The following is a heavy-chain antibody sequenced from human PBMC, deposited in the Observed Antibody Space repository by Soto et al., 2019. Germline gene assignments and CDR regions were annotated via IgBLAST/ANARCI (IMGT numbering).Heavy chain of an antibody. V-gene: IGHV3-23*01. CDR1: GFTYSSYA. CDR2: ISGSGGST. J-gene: IGHJ3*02. CDR3: AKDRSGWYDAFDI. Sequence: GGSLRLSCAASGFTYSSYAMSWVRQAAGKGLEWVSAISGSGGSTYYADSVKGRFTISRDNSKNTLYLQMNSLRAEDTAVYYCAKDRSGWYDAFDIWGQGTMVTVSS. D-gene: IGHD6-19*01.